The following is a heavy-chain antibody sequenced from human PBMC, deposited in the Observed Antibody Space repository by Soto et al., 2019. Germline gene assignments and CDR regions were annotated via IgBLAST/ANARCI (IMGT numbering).Heavy chain of an antibody. V-gene: IGHV4-59*01. CDR3: ARHHKPVIAAAGTIYYLDY. J-gene: IGHJ4*02. CDR1: GGSISSYY. CDR2: IYYSGST. Sequence: SETLSLTCTVSGGSISSYYWSWIRQPPGKGLEWIGYIYYSGSTNYNPSLKSRVTISVDTSKNQFSLKLSSVTAADTAVYYCARHHKPVIAAAGTIYYLDYWGQGTLVTVSS. D-gene: IGHD6-13*01.